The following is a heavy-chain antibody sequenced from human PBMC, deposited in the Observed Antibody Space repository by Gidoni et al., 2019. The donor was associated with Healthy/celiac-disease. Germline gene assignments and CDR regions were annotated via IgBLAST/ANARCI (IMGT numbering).Heavy chain of an antibody. J-gene: IGHJ4*02. CDR1: GFTFSSYA. CDR2: ISGSGGST. V-gene: IGHV3-23*01. D-gene: IGHD1-26*01. Sequence: EVQLLESGGGLVQPGGSLRLSCAASGFTFSSYAMSWVRQAPGKGLEWVSAISGSGGSTYYADSVKGRFTISRDNSKNTLYLQMNSLRAEDTAVYYCAKSSVGGYSGSYYHFYFDYWGQGTLVTVSS. CDR3: AKSSVGGYSGSYYHFYFDY.